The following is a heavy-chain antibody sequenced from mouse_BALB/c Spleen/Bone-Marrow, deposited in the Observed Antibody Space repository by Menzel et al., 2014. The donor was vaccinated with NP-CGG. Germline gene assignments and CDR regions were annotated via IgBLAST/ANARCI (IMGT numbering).Heavy chain of an antibody. CDR2: IAPGSGST. CDR3: ARGYGNSAWFAY. V-gene: IGHV1S41*01. J-gene: IGHJ3*01. D-gene: IGHD2-10*02. CDR1: GYTFTSYW. Sequence: DLVKPGASVKLSCKASGYTFTSYWINWIKQRPGQGLEWIGRIAPGSGSTYYNEMFKGKATPTVDTPSSTAYIQLSSLSSEDSAVYFCARGYGNSAWFAYWGQGTLVTVSA.